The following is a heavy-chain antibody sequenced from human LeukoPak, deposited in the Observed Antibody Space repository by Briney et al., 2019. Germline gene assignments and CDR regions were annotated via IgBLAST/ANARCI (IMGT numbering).Heavy chain of an antibody. J-gene: IGHJ6*04. D-gene: IGHD4-17*01. CDR3: ARVGTVNYYYGMDV. CDR1: GYSISSGYY. Sequence: SETLSLTCAVSGYSISSGYYWGWIRQPPGRGLEWIGSIYHSGSTYYNPSLKSRVTISVDTSKNQFSLKLSSVTAADTAVYYCARVGTVNYYYGMDVWGKGTTVTVSS. CDR2: IYHSGST. V-gene: IGHV4-38-2*01.